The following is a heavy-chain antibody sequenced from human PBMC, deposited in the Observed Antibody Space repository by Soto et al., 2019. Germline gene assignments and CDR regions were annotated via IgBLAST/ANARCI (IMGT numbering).Heavy chain of an antibody. CDR3: ESRDGYQTPPYYFDY. Sequence: SETLSLTCAVYGGSFSGYYWSWIRQPPGKGLEWIGEINHSGSTNYNPSLKSRVTISVDTSKNQFSLKLSSVTAADTAVYYCESRDGYQTPPYYFDYWGQGTLVNVSS. CDR1: GGSFSGYY. V-gene: IGHV4-34*01. D-gene: IGHD5-12*01. CDR2: INHSGST. J-gene: IGHJ4*02.